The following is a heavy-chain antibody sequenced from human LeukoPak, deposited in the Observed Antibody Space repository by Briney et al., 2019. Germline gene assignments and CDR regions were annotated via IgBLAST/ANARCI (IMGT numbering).Heavy chain of an antibody. CDR2: IRYDGSNK. CDR1: GFTFSSYG. J-gene: IGHJ1*01. Sequence: GGSLRLSCAASGFTFSSYGMHWVRQAPGKGLEGVAFIRYDGSNKYYADSVKGRFTISRDNSKNTLYLQMNSLRAEDTAVYYCAKDPRGWMQLFQHWGQGTLVTVSS. CDR3: AKDPRGWMQLFQH. V-gene: IGHV3-30*02. D-gene: IGHD5-18*01.